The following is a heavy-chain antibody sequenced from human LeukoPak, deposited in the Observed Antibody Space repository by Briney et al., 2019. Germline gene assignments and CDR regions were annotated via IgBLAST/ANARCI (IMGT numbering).Heavy chain of an antibody. CDR1: GFIFSSYA. J-gene: IGHJ4*02. D-gene: IGHD4-23*01. V-gene: IGHV3-23*01. CDR2: ISGGDTST. Sequence: GGSLRLSCAASGFIFSSYAMNWVRQAPGKGLEWVSTISGGDTSTFYADSVKGRFTISRDNSKNTLYLQMNNLRAEDTAVYYCAKNLNGGNTHSDYWGQGMLVTVSS. CDR3: AKNLNGGNTHSDY.